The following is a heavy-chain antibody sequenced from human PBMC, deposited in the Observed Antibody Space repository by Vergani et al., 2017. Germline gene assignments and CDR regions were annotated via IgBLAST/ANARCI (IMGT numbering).Heavy chain of an antibody. CDR1: GFTFSSYW. D-gene: IGHD3-10*01. Sequence: EVQLVESGGGLVQPGGSLRLSCAASGFTFSSYWMSWVRQAPGKGLEWVANIKQDGSEKYYVDSVKGRFTIFRDNAKNSLYLQMNSLRAEDTAVYYCAKQYFVSGNYLFDYWGQGTLVTVSS. CDR2: IKQDGSEK. CDR3: AKQYFVSGNYLFDY. V-gene: IGHV3-7*01. J-gene: IGHJ4*02.